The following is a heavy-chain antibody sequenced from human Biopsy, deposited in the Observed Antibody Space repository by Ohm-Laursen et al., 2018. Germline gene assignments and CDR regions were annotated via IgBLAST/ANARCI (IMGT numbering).Heavy chain of an antibody. CDR2: INPNSGNA. D-gene: IGHD3-9*01. Sequence: SVKASCKASGYTFAGYYLHRVRQAPGHGLEWMGWINPNSGNANYAQSFQGRLTVTRDTSISTAYMELTSLTFDDTAIYYCARVPAYPSIDGYYGLDLWGQGATVIVSS. CDR1: GYTFAGYY. CDR3: ARVPAYPSIDGYYGLDL. J-gene: IGHJ6*02. V-gene: IGHV1-2*02.